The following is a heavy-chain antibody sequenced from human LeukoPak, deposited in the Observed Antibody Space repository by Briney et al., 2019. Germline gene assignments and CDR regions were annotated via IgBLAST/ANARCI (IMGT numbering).Heavy chain of an antibody. D-gene: IGHD3-10*01. CDR2: IKPNSGGT. J-gene: IGHJ4*02. Sequence: ASVKVSCKASGYTFTGYYMHWVRQAPGQGLEWMGWIKPNSGGTNYAQKFQGRVTMTRDTSISTAYMELSRLRSDDTAVYYCARVSVQYYYGSGSYYNVYFDYWGQGTLVTVSS. CDR3: ARVSVQYYYGSGSYYNVYFDY. V-gene: IGHV1-2*02. CDR1: GYTFTGYY.